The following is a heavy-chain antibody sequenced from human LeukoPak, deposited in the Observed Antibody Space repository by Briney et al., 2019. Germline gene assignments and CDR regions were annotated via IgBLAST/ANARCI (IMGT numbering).Heavy chain of an antibody. CDR3: AKSQAAVSGPYDY. V-gene: IGHV3-23*01. J-gene: IGHJ4*02. Sequence: PGGSLRLSCAASGFTFSSYAMSWVRQAPGKGLEWVSAISGSGGSTYYADSVKGRFTISRDNSKNTLYLQMNSPRAEDTAVYYCAKSQAAVSGPYDYWGQGTLVTVSS. D-gene: IGHD5-12*01. CDR1: GFTFSSYA. CDR2: ISGSGGST.